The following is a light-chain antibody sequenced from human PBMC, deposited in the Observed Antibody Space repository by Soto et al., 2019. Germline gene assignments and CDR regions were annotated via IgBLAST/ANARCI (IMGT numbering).Light chain of an antibody. V-gene: IGKV1-5*01. J-gene: IGKJ2*01. CDR2: DAS. CDR3: QQYISYPYS. Sequence: DIQMTQFPSTLSASVGDRVTITCRASQTTNTLLAWHQQKPGTAPKLLIYDASSLEGGVPSRFSASGSGTEFTLTISSLQPDDLATYYCQQYISYPYSFGQGTKVEIK. CDR1: QTTNTL.